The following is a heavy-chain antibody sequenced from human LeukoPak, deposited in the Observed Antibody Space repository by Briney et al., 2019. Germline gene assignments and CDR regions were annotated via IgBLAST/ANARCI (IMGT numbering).Heavy chain of an antibody. J-gene: IGHJ4*02. CDR2: IHHSGAT. V-gene: IGHV4-38-2*02. D-gene: IGHD3-9*01. CDR1: GHSISSGYQ. CDR3: AREGSITYYDILTGYYRVGRFDY. Sequence: SETLSLTCTVSGHSISSGYQWAWIRQPPGKGLEWIASIHHSGATYYSPSLKSRVAMSVDTSKNQFSLKLSSVTAADTAVYYCAREGSITYYDILTGYYRVGRFDYWGQGTLVTVSS.